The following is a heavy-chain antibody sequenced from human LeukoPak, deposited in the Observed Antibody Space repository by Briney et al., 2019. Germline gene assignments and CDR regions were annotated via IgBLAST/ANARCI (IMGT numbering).Heavy chain of an antibody. V-gene: IGHV1-18*01. CDR1: GYTFTSYG. CDR2: ISAYNGNT. Sequence: GASVKVSCKASGYTFTSYGISWVRQAPGQGLEWMGWISAYNGNTNYAQKLQGRVTMTTDTSTSTAYMELRSLRSDDTAVYYCARDSASVVPAAIDDAFDIWGQGTMVTVSS. D-gene: IGHD2-2*01. J-gene: IGHJ3*02. CDR3: ARDSASVVPAAIDDAFDI.